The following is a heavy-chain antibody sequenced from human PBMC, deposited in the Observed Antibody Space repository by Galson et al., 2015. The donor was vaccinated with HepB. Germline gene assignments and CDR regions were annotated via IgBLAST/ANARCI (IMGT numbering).Heavy chain of an antibody. D-gene: IGHD5-24*01. CDR2: IYYSGST. CDR3: ATHRGPAGPDQ. V-gene: IGHV4-31*03. CDR1: GGSISSGGYY. Sequence: LTCTVSGGSISSGGYYWSWIRQHPGKGLEWIGYIYYSGSTYYNPSLKSRVTISVDTSKNQFSLKLNSVTAADTAVYYCATHRGPAGPDQWGQGTLGTVSS. J-gene: IGHJ4*02.